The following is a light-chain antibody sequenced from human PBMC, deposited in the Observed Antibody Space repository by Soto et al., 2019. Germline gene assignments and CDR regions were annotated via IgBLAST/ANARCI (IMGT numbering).Light chain of an antibody. V-gene: IGKV1-39*01. Sequence: DIQMTQSPSSLSASVGDRVTITCRASQNIREYLNWYHQKPGSAPKLLISAASTFQSGVPLRFSGHGSGSVFTLPIYNLPPGDVGSYICQESCTTPWAFGLGTKLEV. CDR3: QESCTTPWA. J-gene: IGKJ1*01. CDR2: AAS. CDR1: QNIREY.